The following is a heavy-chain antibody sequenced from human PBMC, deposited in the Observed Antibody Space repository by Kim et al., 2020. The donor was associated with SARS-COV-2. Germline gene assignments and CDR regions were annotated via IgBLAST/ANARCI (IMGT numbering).Heavy chain of an antibody. CDR3: ARQQQYVSGPGIDY. D-gene: IGHD6-13*01. CDR1: GYSFTNYW. V-gene: IGHV5-51*01. J-gene: IGHJ4*02. Sequence: GESLKISCKTSGYSFTNYWIGWVRQMPGKGLEWIGIIYPGDSDTRYSPSFQGQVTISADKSTSTAYLQWSNLKDSDTAIYFCARQQQYVSGPGIDYWGQGSLVTVSS. CDR2: IYPGDSDT.